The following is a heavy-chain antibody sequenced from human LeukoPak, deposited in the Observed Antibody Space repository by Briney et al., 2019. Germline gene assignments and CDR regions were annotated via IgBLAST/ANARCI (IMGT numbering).Heavy chain of an antibody. Sequence: SETLSLTCTVSGGSISSYYWSWIRQPPGKGLEWIGYIYYSGSTNYNPSLKSRVTISVDTSKNQFSLKLSSVTAADTAVYYCARGGIQLWYFDYWGQGTLVTVSS. D-gene: IGHD5-18*01. J-gene: IGHJ4*02. CDR2: IYYSGST. CDR1: GGSISSYY. CDR3: ARGGIQLWYFDY. V-gene: IGHV4-59*01.